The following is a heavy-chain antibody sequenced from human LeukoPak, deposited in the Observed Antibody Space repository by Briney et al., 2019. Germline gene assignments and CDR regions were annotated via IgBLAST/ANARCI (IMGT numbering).Heavy chain of an antibody. CDR2: INSDGSST. V-gene: IGHV3-74*01. D-gene: IGHD3-10*01. Sequence: QPGGSLRLSCAASGFTFSSYWMHWVRQAPGKGLVWVSRINSDGSSTSYADSVKGRFTISRDNAKNTLYLQMNSLRAEDTAVYYCEREGFGELSFGYWGQGTLVTVSS. CDR3: EREGFGELSFGY. CDR1: GFTFSSYW. J-gene: IGHJ4*02.